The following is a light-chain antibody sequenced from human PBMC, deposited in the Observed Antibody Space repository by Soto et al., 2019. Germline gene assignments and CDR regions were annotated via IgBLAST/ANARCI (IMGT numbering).Light chain of an antibody. CDR1: NIGSKS. Sequence: SSELTQPPSVSVAPGKTARITCGGNNIGSKSVHWYQQKPGQAPVLVIYYDSDRPSGIPERFSGSNSGNTATLTISRVEAGDEADYYCQVWKSVSDLVVFGGGTKLTVL. CDR3: QVWKSVSDLVV. CDR2: YDS. V-gene: IGLV3-21*01. J-gene: IGLJ2*01.